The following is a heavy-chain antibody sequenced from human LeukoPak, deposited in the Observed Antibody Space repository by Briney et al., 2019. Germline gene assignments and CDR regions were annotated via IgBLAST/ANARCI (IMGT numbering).Heavy chain of an antibody. V-gene: IGHV1-24*01. CDR1: GYTLTELS. CDR3: ATASGSYYYFQH. CDR2: FDPEDGET. J-gene: IGHJ1*01. D-gene: IGHD1-26*01. Sequence: GASVKVSCKVSGYTLTELSTHWVRQAPGKGLEWMGGFDPEDGETIYAQKFQGRVTMTEDTSTDTAYMELSSLRSEDTAVYYCATASGSYYYFQHWGQGTLVTVSS.